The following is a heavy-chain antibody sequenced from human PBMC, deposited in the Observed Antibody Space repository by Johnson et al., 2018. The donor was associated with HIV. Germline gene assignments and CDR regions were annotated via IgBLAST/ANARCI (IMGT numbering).Heavy chain of an antibody. CDR1: GFTFSGYG. D-gene: IGHD6-13*01. J-gene: IGHJ3*01. Sequence: VHLVESGGGEVQPGRSLRLSCAASGFTFSGYGMHWVRQAPGKGLEWVAVISYDGTNKYYADSVKGRFTISRDNSKNTLYLQMNSLRVEDTAVYFCAKIAAATALKDAFDFWGRGTMVTVSS. CDR2: ISYDGTNK. CDR3: AKIAAATALKDAFDF. V-gene: IGHV3-30*18.